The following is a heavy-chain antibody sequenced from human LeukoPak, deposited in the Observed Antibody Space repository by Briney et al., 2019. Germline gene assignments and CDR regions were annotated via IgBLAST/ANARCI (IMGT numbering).Heavy chain of an antibody. CDR2: VSYDGSNE. J-gene: IGHJ4*02. Sequence: GGSLRLSCEVSGFTFFMYTMHWVRRAPGKGLEWVSLVSYDGSNEYYVDSVTGRFTISRDNSKNTLYLQMNSLRPEDTAVYYSARSYGSASYNIDYWGQGTLVTVSS. CDR3: ARSYGSASYNIDY. D-gene: IGHD3-10*01. CDR1: GFTFFMYT. V-gene: IGHV3-30*04.